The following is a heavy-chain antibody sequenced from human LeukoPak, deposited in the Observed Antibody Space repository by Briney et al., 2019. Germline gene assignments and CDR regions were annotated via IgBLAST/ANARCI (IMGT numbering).Heavy chain of an antibody. CDR1: GYTFTSYD. V-gene: IGHV1-69*13. J-gene: IGHJ3*02. D-gene: IGHD6-13*01. CDR3: ARGVAAAGTVGLDAFDI. Sequence: ASVKVSCKASGYTFTSYDINWVRQATGQGLEWMGGIIPIFGTANYAQKFQGRVTITADESTSTAYMELSSLRSEDTAVYYCARGVAAAGTVGLDAFDIWGQGTMVTVSS. CDR2: IIPIFGTA.